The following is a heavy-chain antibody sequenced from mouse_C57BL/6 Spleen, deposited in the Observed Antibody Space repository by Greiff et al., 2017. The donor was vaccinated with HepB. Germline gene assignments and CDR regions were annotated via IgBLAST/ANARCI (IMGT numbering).Heavy chain of an antibody. CDR3: ARGATVVATKGYFDV. J-gene: IGHJ1*03. CDR2: ISYDGSN. V-gene: IGHV3-6*01. CDR1: GYSITSGYY. D-gene: IGHD1-1*01. Sequence: DVHLVESGPGLVKPSQSLSLTCSVTGYSITSGYYWNWIRQFPGNKLEWMGYISYDGSNNYNPSLKNRISITRDTSKNQFFLKLNSVTTEDTATYYCARGATVVATKGYFDVWGTGTTVTVSS.